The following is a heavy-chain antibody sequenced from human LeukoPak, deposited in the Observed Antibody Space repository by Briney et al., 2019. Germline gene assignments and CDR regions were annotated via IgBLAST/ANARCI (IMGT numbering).Heavy chain of an antibody. D-gene: IGHD2-8*02. CDR3: ATYRQVLLPFES. CDR2: ISWNSGSI. V-gene: IGHV3-9*01. J-gene: IGHJ4*02. CDR1: GFTFDDYA. Sequence: SGGSLRLSCAASGFTFDDYAMHWVRHAPGKGLEWVSGISWNSGSIGYADSVKGRFTISRDNSKSTLSLQMNSLRAEDTAIYYCATYRQVLLPFESWGQGTLVTVSS.